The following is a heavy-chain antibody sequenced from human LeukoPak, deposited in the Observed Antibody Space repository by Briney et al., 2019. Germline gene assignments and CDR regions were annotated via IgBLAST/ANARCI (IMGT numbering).Heavy chain of an antibody. CDR3: ARDSASCRGCAFDI. Sequence: GGSLRLSCAASEFTFTSFWMCWVRQAPGKGLEWVANTNRDGSEKYYVDSVKGRVTISRDNAMNFLYLQLNSLRVDDTAVYYCARDSASCRGCAFDIWGQGTVVTVSS. CDR2: TNRDGSEK. V-gene: IGHV3-7*01. CDR1: EFTFTSFW. D-gene: IGHD2-2*01. J-gene: IGHJ3*02.